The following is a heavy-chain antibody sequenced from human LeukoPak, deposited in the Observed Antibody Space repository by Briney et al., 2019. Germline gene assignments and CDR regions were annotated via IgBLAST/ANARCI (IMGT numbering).Heavy chain of an antibody. Sequence: SETLSLTCTVSGGSISSCAYYWSWIRQHPGKGLEWIGYISYSGSTYYNPSLKSRVTISVDMSKNQFSLKLSSVTAADTAVYYCARDLGADGYNLRNWFDPWGQGTLVTVSS. CDR1: GGSISSCAYY. V-gene: IGHV4-31*03. CDR3: ARDLGADGYNLRNWFDP. CDR2: ISYSGST. D-gene: IGHD5-24*01. J-gene: IGHJ5*02.